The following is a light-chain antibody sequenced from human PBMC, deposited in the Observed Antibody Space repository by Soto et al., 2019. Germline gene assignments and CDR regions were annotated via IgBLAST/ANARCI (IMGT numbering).Light chain of an antibody. V-gene: IGKV1-39*01. Sequence: DIQMTQSPSSLSAPVGDRVTITCRVSQSISSYLNWYQQKPGKAPKLLIYAASSLQSGVPSRFSGSGSGTDFTLTISSLQPEDFATYYCQQSYSTPLYTFGQGTKLEIK. CDR3: QQSYSTPLYT. CDR1: QSISSY. J-gene: IGKJ2*01. CDR2: AAS.